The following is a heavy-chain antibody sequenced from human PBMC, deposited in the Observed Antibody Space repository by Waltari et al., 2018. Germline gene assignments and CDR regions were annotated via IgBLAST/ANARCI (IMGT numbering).Heavy chain of an antibody. J-gene: IGHJ3*02. V-gene: IGHV4-34*01. D-gene: IGHD5-12*01. CDR1: GGSFSGYY. CDR2: INHSGST. CDR3: ARSKRAGWLQTQGVSAFDI. Sequence: LLKPSETLSLTCAVYGGSFSGYYWSWIRQPPGKGLEWIGEINHSGSTNYNPSLKSRVTISVDTSKNQFSLKLSSVTAADTAVYYCARSKRAGWLQTQGVSAFDIWGQGTMVTVSS.